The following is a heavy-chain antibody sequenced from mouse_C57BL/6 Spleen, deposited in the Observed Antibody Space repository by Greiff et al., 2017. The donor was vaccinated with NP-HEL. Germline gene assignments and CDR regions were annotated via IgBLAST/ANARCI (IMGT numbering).Heavy chain of an antibody. J-gene: IGHJ1*03. CDR2: IYPGDGDT. V-gene: IGHV1-82*01. D-gene: IGHD1-1*01. CDR1: GYAFSSSW. Sequence: VQLQQSGPELVKPGASVKISCKASGYAFSSSWMNWVKQRPGKGLEWIGRIYPGDGDTNYNGKFKGQATLTEDQSSSTAYMQLRCLTSEYSAVYFCARGYYGSSCYWYFDVWGTGTTVTVSS. CDR3: ARGYYGSSCYWYFDV.